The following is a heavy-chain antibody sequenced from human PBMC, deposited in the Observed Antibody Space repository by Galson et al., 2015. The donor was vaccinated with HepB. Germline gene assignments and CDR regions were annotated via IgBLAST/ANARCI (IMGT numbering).Heavy chain of an antibody. Sequence: CAISGDSVSSNHAVWNWIRQSPSRGLEWLGRTYYRSKWIIDYATSVKSRITISPDTSRNQFSLHLSSLTPEDTAVYYCAYGSDVWGQGTAVIVSS. J-gene: IGHJ6*02. CDR2: TYYRSKWII. V-gene: IGHV6-1*01. CDR1: GDSVSSNHAV. CDR3: AYGSDV.